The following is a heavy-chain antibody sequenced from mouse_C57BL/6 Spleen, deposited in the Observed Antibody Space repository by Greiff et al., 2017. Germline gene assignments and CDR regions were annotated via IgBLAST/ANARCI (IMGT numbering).Heavy chain of an antibody. Sequence: QVQLQQPGAELVRPGSSVKLSCKASGFTFTSYWMHWVKQRPIQGLEWIGNIDPSDSETHYNQKFKDKATLTVDKSSSTAYMQLSSLTSEDSAVYYCAREKKNSYDGGGFAYWGQGTLVTVSA. CDR3: AREKKNSYDGGGFAY. J-gene: IGHJ3*01. D-gene: IGHD2-3*01. V-gene: IGHV1-52*01. CDR2: IDPSDSET. CDR1: GFTFTSYW.